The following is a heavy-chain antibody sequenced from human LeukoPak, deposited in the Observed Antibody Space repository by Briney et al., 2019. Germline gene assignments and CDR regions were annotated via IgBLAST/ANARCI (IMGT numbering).Heavy chain of an antibody. CDR2: ISYDGSNK. CDR3: AKEGNDQGYFDY. CDR1: GFTFSSYG. Sequence: GRSLRLSCAASGFTFSSYGMHWVRQAPGKGLEWVAVISYDGSNKYYADSVRGRFTISRDNSKNTLYLQMNSLRAEDTAVYYCAKEGNDQGYFDYWGQGTLVTVSS. V-gene: IGHV3-30*18. D-gene: IGHD2-2*01. J-gene: IGHJ4*02.